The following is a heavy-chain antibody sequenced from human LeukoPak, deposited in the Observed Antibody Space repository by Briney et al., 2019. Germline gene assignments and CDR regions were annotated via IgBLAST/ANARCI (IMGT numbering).Heavy chain of an antibody. CDR1: GFTFSSYT. D-gene: IGHD6-19*01. CDR2: ISGTGGNT. CDR3: AFPAHHWLVRGAFDI. V-gene: IGHV3-23*01. Sequence: GGSLRLSCAAFGFTFSSYTMHWVRQAPGKGLEWVSDISGTGGNTYYAESVKGRFTISRDNSKNTLYLQMNSLRAEDTAIYYCAFPAHHWLVRGAFDIWGQGTMVTVSS. J-gene: IGHJ3*02.